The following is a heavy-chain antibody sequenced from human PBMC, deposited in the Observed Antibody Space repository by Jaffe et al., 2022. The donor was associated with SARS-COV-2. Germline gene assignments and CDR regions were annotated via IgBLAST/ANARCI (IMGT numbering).Heavy chain of an antibody. Sequence: QVQLVESGGGVVQPGRSLRLSCAASGLTFSNSVLHWLRRAPGKGPEWVSGIGVGGERETHYADFVKGRFTISRDNSKNTLYLQMNSLRGDDTAVYYCARGFHSSGRCDTFDIWGQGTMVTVSS. CDR2: IGVGGERET. D-gene: IGHD6-25*01. CDR1: GLTFSNSV. CDR3: ARGFHSSGRCDTFDI. J-gene: IGHJ3*02. V-gene: IGHV3-30*03.